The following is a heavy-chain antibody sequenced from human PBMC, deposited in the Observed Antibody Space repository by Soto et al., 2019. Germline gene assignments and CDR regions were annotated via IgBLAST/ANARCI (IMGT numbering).Heavy chain of an antibody. V-gene: IGHV1-69*06. CDR3: ARAGQNVIVAVTRNYYYAMDA. Sequence: SVKVSCKASGDSFSSYAISWVRQAPGQGLEWMGGIIPISGTTNYAQKFQGRVTITADTSTGTAYMELSSLRAEDTAVYYCARAGQNVIVAVTRNYYYAMDAWGQGTAVTVSS. CDR2: IIPISGTT. CDR1: GDSFSSYA. D-gene: IGHD6-19*01. J-gene: IGHJ6*02.